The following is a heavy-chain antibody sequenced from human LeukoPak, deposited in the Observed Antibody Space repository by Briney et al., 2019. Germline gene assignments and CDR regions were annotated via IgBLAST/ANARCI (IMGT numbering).Heavy chain of an antibody. CDR3: ARDRYDILTGYYSFDY. CDR1: GYTFTGYY. J-gene: IGHJ4*02. CDR2: INPNSGGT. Sequence: GASVKVSCKASGYTFTGYYMHWVRQAPGQGLEWMGWINPNSGGTNYAQKFQGRVTMTRDTSNSTAYMELSRLRSDDTAVYYCARDRYDILTGYYSFDYWGQGTLVTVSS. V-gene: IGHV1-2*02. D-gene: IGHD3-9*01.